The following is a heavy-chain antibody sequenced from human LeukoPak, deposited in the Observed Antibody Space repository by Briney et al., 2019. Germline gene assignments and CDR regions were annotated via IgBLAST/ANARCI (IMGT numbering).Heavy chain of an antibody. V-gene: IGHV4-59*01. CDR1: GGSISSYY. J-gene: IGHJ5*02. CDR2: IYYSGST. D-gene: IGHD6-19*01. CDR3: ARAGSGWYNQYNWFDP. Sequence: SETLSLTCTVSGGSISSYYWSWIRQPPGKGLEWIGYIYYSGSTNYNPSLKSRVTISVDTSKNQFSLKLSSVTAADTAVYYRARAGSGWYNQYNWFDPWGQGTLVTVSS.